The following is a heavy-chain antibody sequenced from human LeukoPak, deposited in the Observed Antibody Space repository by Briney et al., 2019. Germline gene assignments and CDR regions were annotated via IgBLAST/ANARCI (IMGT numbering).Heavy chain of an antibody. CDR2: MNPNSGNT. D-gene: IGHD2-15*01. J-gene: IGHJ1*01. V-gene: IGHV1-8*03. Sequence: ASVTVSCKASGYTFTSYDINWVRQAPGQGLEWMGWMNPNSGNTVYAQKFQGRVTITRNTSISAAYMELSSLRSEDTAVYYCARGRGKKVAGTSTEYFQHWGQGTLVTVSS. CDR3: ARGRGKKVAGTSTEYFQH. CDR1: GYTFTSYD.